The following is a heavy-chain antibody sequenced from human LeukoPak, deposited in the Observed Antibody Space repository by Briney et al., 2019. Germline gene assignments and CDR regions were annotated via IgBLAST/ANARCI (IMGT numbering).Heavy chain of an antibody. CDR3: ARGGALGYCSSTSCYDLFDY. Sequence: SETLSLTCTVSGGSISSGSYYWSWLRQPPGKGLEWIGYIYYSGSTNYNPSLKSRVTISVDTSKNQFSLKLSSVTAADTAVYYCARGGALGYCSSTSCYDLFDYWGQGTLVTVSS. V-gene: IGHV4-61*01. D-gene: IGHD2-2*01. CDR1: GGSISSGSYY. J-gene: IGHJ4*02. CDR2: IYYSGST.